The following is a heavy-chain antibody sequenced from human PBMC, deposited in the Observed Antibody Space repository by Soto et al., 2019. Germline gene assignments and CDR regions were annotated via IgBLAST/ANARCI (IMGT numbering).Heavy chain of an antibody. CDR1: GYNFTNYG. CDR3: ARESKKQWMVSGGWFEP. J-gene: IGHJ5*02. D-gene: IGHD6-19*01. V-gene: IGHV1-18*01. Sequence: ASVKVSCKASGYNFTNYGINWVRQAPGQGPEWMAWTSAYNGNTNYAQKLQGRVTVTIDTSTSTAYMELRSLRSVDTAVYYCARESKKQWMVSGGWFEPLGKRTMVAVSS. CDR2: TSAYNGNT.